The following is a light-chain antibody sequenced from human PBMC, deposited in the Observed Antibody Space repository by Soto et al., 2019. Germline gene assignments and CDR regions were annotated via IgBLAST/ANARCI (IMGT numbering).Light chain of an antibody. CDR3: QQFDDSVT. V-gene: IGKV3-20*01. CDR1: HSVSRTY. J-gene: IGKJ5*01. Sequence: EIVMTQSPGTLSLSPGERATLSCRASHSVSRTYLAWYQHKPGQAPRLLIFGASDRATGTPDRFSGSGSGTDFTLTISRLEPEDSAVYYCQQFDDSVTFGQGTRLEIK. CDR2: GAS.